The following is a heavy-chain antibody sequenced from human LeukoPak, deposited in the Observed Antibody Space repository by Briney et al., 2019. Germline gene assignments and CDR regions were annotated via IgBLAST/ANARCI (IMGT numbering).Heavy chain of an antibody. CDR3: ARDGEVGVGRWFDH. Sequence: GGSLRLSCAASGFTFSSYSMNWVRQAPGKWLEWVSSISSSSSYIYYADSVKGRFTFSRDNAKNSLSLQMNSLRAEDTAVYYCARDGEVGVGRWFDHWGQGTLVTVSS. J-gene: IGHJ5*02. CDR2: ISSSSSYI. D-gene: IGHD1-26*01. V-gene: IGHV3-21*01. CDR1: GFTFSSYS.